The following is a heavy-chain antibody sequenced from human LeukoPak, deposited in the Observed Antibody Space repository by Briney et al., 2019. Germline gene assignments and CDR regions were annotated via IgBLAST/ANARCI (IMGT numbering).Heavy chain of an antibody. CDR2: ISYDGTNK. D-gene: IGHD2-2*02. Sequence: GRSLRPSCAASEFTFSTYAMHWVRQAPGKGLEWVAVISYDGTNKYYADSVKGRFTISRDNSKNTLYLQMNSLRAEDTAVYYCAREVPAAIVDYWGQGTLVTVSS. V-gene: IGHV3-30-3*01. CDR3: AREVPAAIVDY. CDR1: EFTFSTYA. J-gene: IGHJ4*02.